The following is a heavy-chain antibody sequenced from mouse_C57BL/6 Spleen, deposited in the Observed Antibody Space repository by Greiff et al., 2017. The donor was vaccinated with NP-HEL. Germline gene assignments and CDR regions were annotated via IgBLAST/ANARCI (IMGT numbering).Heavy chain of an antibody. V-gene: IGHV5-4*01. CDR2: ISDGGSYT. D-gene: IGHD2-5*01. CDR1: GFTFSSYA. Sequence: EVKLVESGGGLVKPGGSLKLSCAASGFTFSSYAMSWVRQTPEKRLEWVAPISDGGSYTYYPDNVKGRFTISRDNAKNNLYLQMSHLKSEDTAMYYCARDRDSNYVYFDYWGQGTTLTVSS. J-gene: IGHJ2*01. CDR3: ARDRDSNYVYFDY.